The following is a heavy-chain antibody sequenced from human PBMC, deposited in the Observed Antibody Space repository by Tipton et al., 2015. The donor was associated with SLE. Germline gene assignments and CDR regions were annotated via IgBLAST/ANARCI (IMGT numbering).Heavy chain of an antibody. D-gene: IGHD3-22*01. V-gene: IGHV4-38-2*01. J-gene: IGHJ3*02. CDR1: GYSISSGYY. CDR3: VRAPYYYDSSGYAFDI. CDR2: INHSGST. Sequence: TLSLTCAVSGYSISSGYYWGWIRQPPGKGLEWIGEINHSGSTNYNPSLKSRVTISVDTSKNQFSLKLSSVTAADTAVYYCVRAPYYYDSSGYAFDIWGQGTMVTGSS.